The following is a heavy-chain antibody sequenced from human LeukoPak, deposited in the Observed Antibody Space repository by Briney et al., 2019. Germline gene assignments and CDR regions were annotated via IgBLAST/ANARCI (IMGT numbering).Heavy chain of an antibody. D-gene: IGHD1-26*01. CDR3: ARAGHSGTYSPFDY. J-gene: IGHJ4*02. Sequence: GSLRLSCAVYVGSFSDHYWNWIRQPPGKGLEWIGEINHSGSTNYNPSLKSRVTMSIDTSKNQFSLKLSSVTAADTAVYYCARAGHSGTYSPFDYWGLGNLVTVSS. CDR2: INHSGST. V-gene: IGHV4-34*01. CDR1: VGSFSDHY.